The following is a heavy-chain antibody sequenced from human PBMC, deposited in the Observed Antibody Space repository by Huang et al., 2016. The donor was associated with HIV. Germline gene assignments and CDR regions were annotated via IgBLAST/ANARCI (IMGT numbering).Heavy chain of an antibody. J-gene: IGHJ6*02. CDR3: ARHGRVAGHYYNNMDV. Sequence: LQLQESGPGLVKSSETLSLICTVSGGSISSSSYYWGWIRQPPGKGTEWIGSIYYSGNTYYNPPLKSRVTISVDTSKNQFSLKVNSVTAADTAVYDCARHGRVAGHYYNNMDVWGRGTTVTVSS. D-gene: IGHD6-19*01. CDR2: IYYSGNT. CDR1: GGSISSSSYY. V-gene: IGHV4-39*01.